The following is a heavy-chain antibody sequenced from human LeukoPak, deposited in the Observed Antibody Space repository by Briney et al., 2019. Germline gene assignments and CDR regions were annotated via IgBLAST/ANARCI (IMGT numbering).Heavy chain of an antibody. CDR3: ARDYYDSSGRYDY. J-gene: IGHJ4*02. D-gene: IGHD3-22*01. CDR2: ISTSSTI. V-gene: IGHV3-48*04. Sequence: GGSLRLSCAASGFTFSSYSMNWVRQAPGKGLERVSYISTSSTIYYAVSVKGRFTISRDNAKNSLYLQMNSLRAEDTAVYYCARDYYDSSGRYDYWGQGTLVTVS. CDR1: GFTFSSYS.